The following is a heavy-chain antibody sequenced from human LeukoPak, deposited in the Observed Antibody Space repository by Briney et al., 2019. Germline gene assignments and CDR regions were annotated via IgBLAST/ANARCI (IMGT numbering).Heavy chain of an antibody. Sequence: GESLKISCQAVGYNFSNYWIGWVRQTPGKGLEWMGIIYPGDSDTRYSPSFQGQVTISADKSTSTAYLQWSSLKASDTAMYYCARRPLDSSGYVFDYWGQGTLVTLSS. J-gene: IGHJ4*02. V-gene: IGHV5-51*01. CDR2: IYPGDSDT. CDR1: GYNFSNYW. D-gene: IGHD3-22*01. CDR3: ARRPLDSSGYVFDY.